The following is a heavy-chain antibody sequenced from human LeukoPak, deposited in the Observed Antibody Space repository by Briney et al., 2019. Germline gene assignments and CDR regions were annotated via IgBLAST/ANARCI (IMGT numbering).Heavy chain of an antibody. D-gene: IGHD3-22*01. CDR2: IIPIFGTA. CDR3: ANPASSGYYLPFDY. V-gene: IGHV1-69*13. CDR1: RGTLSSYA. J-gene: IGHJ4*02. Sequence: SVKVSCKASRGTLSSYAISWVRQAPGQGLEWMGGIIPIFGTANYAQKFQGRVTITADESTSTAYMELSSLRSEDTAVYYCANPASSGYYLPFDYWGQGTLVTVSS.